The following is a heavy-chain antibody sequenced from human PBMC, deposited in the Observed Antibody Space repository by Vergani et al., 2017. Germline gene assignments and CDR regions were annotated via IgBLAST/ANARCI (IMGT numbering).Heavy chain of an antibody. CDR1: GGTFSSYA. CDR3: ATGGHPGAVTTDEAGDYYYYMDV. J-gene: IGHJ6*03. V-gene: IGHV1-69*04. CDR2: IIPILGIA. Sequence: QVQLVQSGAEVKKPGSSVKVSCKASGGTFSSYAISWVRQAPGQGLEWMGRIIPILGIANYAQKFQGRVTMTEDTSTDTAYMELSSLRSEDTAVYYCATGGHPGAVTTDEAGDYYYYMDVWGKGTTVTVSS. D-gene: IGHD4-17*01.